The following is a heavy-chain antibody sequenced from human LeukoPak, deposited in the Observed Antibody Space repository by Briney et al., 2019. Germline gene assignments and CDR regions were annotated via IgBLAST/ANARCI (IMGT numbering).Heavy chain of an antibody. J-gene: IGHJ6*02. CDR1: GGTFSNCA. CDR3: ASLGDYDNYYGMDV. CDR2: IIPIFGTA. D-gene: IGHD2-21*02. V-gene: IGHV1-69*13. Sequence: SVKVSCKASGGTFSNCAISWVRQAPGQGLEWMGGIIPIFGTANYAQKFQGRVTITADESTSTAYMELSSLRSEDTAVYYCASLGDYDNYYGMDVWGQGTTVTVSS.